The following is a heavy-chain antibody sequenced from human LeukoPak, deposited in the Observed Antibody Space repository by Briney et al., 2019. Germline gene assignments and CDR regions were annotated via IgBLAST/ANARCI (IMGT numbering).Heavy chain of an antibody. CDR3: ARIGRPAAFDI. Sequence: KTGGSLRLSCAASGFTFSDYYMSWIRQAPGKGLGWVSYITSSGSTIYYADSMKGRFTISRDNAKHSLFLQLDSLRAEDTAVYYCARIGRPAAFDIWGQGTLVIVSS. J-gene: IGHJ3*02. D-gene: IGHD6-6*01. CDR1: GFTFSDYY. CDR2: ITSSGSTI. V-gene: IGHV3-11*01.